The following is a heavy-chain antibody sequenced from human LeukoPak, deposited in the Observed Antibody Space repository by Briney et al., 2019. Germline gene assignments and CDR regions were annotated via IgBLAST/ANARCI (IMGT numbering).Heavy chain of an antibody. J-gene: IGHJ4*02. D-gene: IGHD4-17*01. Sequence: SVKVSCKASGYTFTSYGISWVRQAPGQGLEWMGGIIPIFGTANYAQKFQGRVTITADESTSTAYMELSSLRSEDTAVYYCAGEDGDYEYYFDYWGQGTLVTVSS. V-gene: IGHV1-69*13. CDR1: GYTFTSYG. CDR2: IIPIFGTA. CDR3: AGEDGDYEYYFDY.